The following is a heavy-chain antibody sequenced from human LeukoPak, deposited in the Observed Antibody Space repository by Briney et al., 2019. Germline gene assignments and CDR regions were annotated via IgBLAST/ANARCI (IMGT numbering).Heavy chain of an antibody. CDR3: AAFDSSALIDY. J-gene: IGHJ4*02. CDR2: INPSGGST. V-gene: IGHV1-46*01. D-gene: IGHD3-22*01. CDR1: GYTFTSYY. Sequence: ASVKVSCKPSGYTFTSYYMHWVRQAPGQGLEWMGIINPSGGSTSYAQKFQGRVTMTRDTSTSTVYMELISLRSEDTAVYYCAAFDSSALIDYWGQGTLVTVSS.